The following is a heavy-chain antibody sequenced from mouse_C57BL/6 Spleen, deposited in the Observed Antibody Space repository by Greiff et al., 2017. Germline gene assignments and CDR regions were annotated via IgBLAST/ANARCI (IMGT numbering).Heavy chain of an antibody. J-gene: IGHJ2*01. CDR3: ARWGAGIDY. D-gene: IGHD3-3*01. CDR1: GYTFTSYT. V-gene: IGHV1-4*01. CDR2: INPSSGYT. Sequence: VQLVESGAELARPGASVKMSCKASGYTFTSYTMHWVKPRPGQGLEWIGYINPSSGYTKYNQKFKDKATLTVDKSSSTAYMQLSSRTSEDSAVYYCARWGAGIDYWGQGTTLTVSS.